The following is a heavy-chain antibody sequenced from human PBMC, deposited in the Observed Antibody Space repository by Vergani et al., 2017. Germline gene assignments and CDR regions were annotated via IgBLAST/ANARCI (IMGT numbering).Heavy chain of an antibody. J-gene: IGHJ6*02. CDR2: IYSTGST. CDR1: GGSSNTYY. V-gene: IGHV4-59*13. CDR3: ARVMYRDEASTGYRLEGMDI. D-gene: IGHD3-9*01. Sequence: QVQLEESGPGLVKPSETLSLTCTVSGGSSNTYYWSWIRQSPGKGLEWIGYIYSTGSTNYNPSLNSRVTMSVDTSKNRFSLKLRSVAAADTAVYFCARVMYRDEASTGYRLEGMDIWVQGTTVTISS.